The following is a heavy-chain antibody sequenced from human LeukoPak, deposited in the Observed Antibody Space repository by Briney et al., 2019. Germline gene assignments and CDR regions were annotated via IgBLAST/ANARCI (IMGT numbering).Heavy chain of an antibody. Sequence: GGSLRLFCAASGFTFISYWMPWVRQAPGKGLEWVANIKQDGSEKYYVDSVKGRFTISRDNSKNTLYLQMNSLRAEDTAVYYCAKDGNIVVIVAAFFDYWGQGTLVTVSS. CDR1: GFTFISYW. D-gene: IGHD2-15*01. V-gene: IGHV3-7*01. CDR2: IKQDGSEK. J-gene: IGHJ4*02. CDR3: AKDGNIVVIVAAFFDY.